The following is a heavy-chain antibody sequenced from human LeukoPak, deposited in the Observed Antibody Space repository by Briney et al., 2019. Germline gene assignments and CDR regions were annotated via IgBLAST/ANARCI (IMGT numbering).Heavy chain of an antibody. D-gene: IGHD1-26*01. J-gene: IGHJ4*02. V-gene: IGHV3-21*04. CDR2: ISYTGTYI. CDR1: AFSLSAYI. CDR3: VRDRGTYRPIDY. Sequence: GGSLRLSCAASAFSLSAYIMNWVRQAPGKGLEGVSSISYTGTYIYYADSVKGRFTISRDNAQNSLYLQMNSLRAEDTAIYYCVRDRGTYRPIDYWGQGTLVTVSS.